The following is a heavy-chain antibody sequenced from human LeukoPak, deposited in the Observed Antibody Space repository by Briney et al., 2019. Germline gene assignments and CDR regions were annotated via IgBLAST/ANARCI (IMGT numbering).Heavy chain of an antibody. Sequence: GGSLRLSCAASGFTFSSYWMSWVRQAPGKGLEWVANIKQDGSEKYYVDSVKGRFTISRDNAYNSLYLQMNSLRAEDTAVYYCARGAMIVVADDAFDIWGQGTMVTVSS. D-gene: IGHD3-22*01. CDR3: ARGAMIVVADDAFDI. CDR1: GFTFSSYW. V-gene: IGHV3-7*01. CDR2: IKQDGSEK. J-gene: IGHJ3*02.